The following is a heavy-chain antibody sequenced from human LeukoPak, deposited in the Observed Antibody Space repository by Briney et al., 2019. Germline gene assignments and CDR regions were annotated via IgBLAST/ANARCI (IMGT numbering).Heavy chain of an antibody. CDR1: GFTFSSYA. V-gene: IGHV3-21*01. J-gene: IGHJ3*02. CDR3: ARLYSSSSGKAFDI. Sequence: PGGSLRLSCAASGFTFSSYAMNWVRQAPGKGLEWVSSITRSSSYIYYADSVKGRFTISRDNAKNSLYLQMNSLRAEDTAVYYCARLYSSSSGKAFDIWGQGTMVTVSS. CDR2: ITRSSSYI. D-gene: IGHD6-6*01.